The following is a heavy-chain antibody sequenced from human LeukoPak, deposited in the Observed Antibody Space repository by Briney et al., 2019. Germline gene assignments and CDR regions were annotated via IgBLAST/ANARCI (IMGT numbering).Heavy chain of an antibody. CDR3: ILTTVVTSAEY. V-gene: IGHV3-53*01. J-gene: IGHJ4*02. D-gene: IGHD4-23*01. CDR2: IYNGVTI. Sequence: GGSLRLSCAASGFTVSSNYMNWVRQAPGKGLEWVSVIYNGVTIHYADSVKGRFTISSDNSKNTVYLQWNSLRAEDTAIYYCILTTVVTSAEYWGQGTLVTVSS. CDR1: GFTVSSNY.